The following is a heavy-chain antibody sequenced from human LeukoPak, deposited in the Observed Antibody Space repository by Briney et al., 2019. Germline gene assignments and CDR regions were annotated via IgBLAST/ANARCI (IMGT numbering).Heavy chain of an antibody. J-gene: IGHJ4*02. CDR1: GFTFSSYA. Sequence: GGSLRLSCAASGFTFSSYAMSWVRQAPGKGLEWVSAISGSGGSTFYTDSVKGRFTISRDNSKNTLYLQMNSLRAEDTAVYYCAKDLKGYYDSGSYPHWGQGTLVTVSS. D-gene: IGHD3-10*01. CDR2: ISGSGGST. V-gene: IGHV3-23*01. CDR3: AKDLKGYYDSGSYPH.